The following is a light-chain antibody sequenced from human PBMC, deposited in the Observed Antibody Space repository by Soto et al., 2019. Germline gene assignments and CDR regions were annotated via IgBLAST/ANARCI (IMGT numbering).Light chain of an antibody. CDR3: QQRSNWPT. J-gene: IGKJ1*01. CDR2: DAS. CDR1: QSVSNY. Sequence: EVVLTQSPATLSLSPGEGATLSCRASQSVSNYLAWYQQKPGQAPRLLIYDASNRATGIPVRFSGGGSGTDFTLTISSLEPEDFAVYYCQQRSNWPTFGQGTKVEIK. V-gene: IGKV3-11*01.